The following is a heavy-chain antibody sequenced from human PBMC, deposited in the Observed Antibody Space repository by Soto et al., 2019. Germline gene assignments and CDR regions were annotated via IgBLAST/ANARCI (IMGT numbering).Heavy chain of an antibody. CDR2: IWYDGSNK. V-gene: IGHV3-33*01. CDR3: ARGGRKGIAARRYFDY. CDR1: GFTFSSYG. Sequence: GGSLRLSCAASGFTFSSYGMHWVRQAPGKGLEWVAVIWYDGSNKYYADSVKGRFTISRDNSKNTLYLQMNSLRAEDTAVYYCARGGRKGIAARRYFDYWGQGTLVTVSS. J-gene: IGHJ4*02. D-gene: IGHD6-6*01.